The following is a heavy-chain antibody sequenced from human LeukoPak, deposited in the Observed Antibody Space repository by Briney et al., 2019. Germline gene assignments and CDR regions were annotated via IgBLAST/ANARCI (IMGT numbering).Heavy chain of an antibody. J-gene: IGHJ4*02. CDR3: ARVLVPAALVDY. CDR1: GGSISSYY. Sequence: RASETLSLTCTVPGGSISSYYWSWIRQPPGKGLEWIGYIYYSGSTNYNPSLKGRVTISVDTSKNQFSLKLSSVTAADTAVYYCARVLVPAALVDYWGQGTLVTVSS. D-gene: IGHD2-2*01. CDR2: IYYSGST. V-gene: IGHV4-59*01.